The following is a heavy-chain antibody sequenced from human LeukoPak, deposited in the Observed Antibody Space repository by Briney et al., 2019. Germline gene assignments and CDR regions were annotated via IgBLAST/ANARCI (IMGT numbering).Heavy chain of an antibody. CDR2: IYYSGST. CDR1: GGSISSSSYY. CDR3: AREPWSLPIDY. Sequence: SETLSLTCTVSGGSISSSSYYWGWIRQPPGKGLEWIGSIYYSGSTYYNPSLKSRVTISVDTSKNQFSLKLSSVTAADTAVYYCAREPWSLPIDYWGQGTLVTVSS. J-gene: IGHJ4*02. V-gene: IGHV4-39*07. D-gene: IGHD2-15*01.